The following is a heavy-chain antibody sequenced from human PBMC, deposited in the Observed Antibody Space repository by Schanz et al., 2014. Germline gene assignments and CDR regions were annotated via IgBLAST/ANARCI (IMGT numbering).Heavy chain of an antibody. CDR1: GYTFTTYA. V-gene: IGHV3-11*05. CDR3: ARDFDDRRGYGSGYCLGDCMDV. CDR2: ISSGSSYA. D-gene: IGHD3-10*01. J-gene: IGHJ6*02. Sequence: QVQLVQSGAEVKKPGASVRVSCKASGYTFTTYAMSWIRQAPGKGLEWVSDISSGSSYANYADSVKGRFTISRDNAKNSLYLQMNSLRAEDTAVYYCARDFDDRRGYGSGYCLGDCMDVWGQGTTVTVSS.